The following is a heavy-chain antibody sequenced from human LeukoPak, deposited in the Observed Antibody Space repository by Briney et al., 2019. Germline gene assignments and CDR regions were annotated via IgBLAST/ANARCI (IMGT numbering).Heavy chain of an antibody. CDR1: GYSISIGYY. V-gene: IGHV4-38-2*01. J-gene: IGHJ6*03. CDR2: MYHSGGT. D-gene: IGHD2-2*01. Sequence: SETLSLTCAVSGYSISIGYYWGWIRQPPGKGLEWIGTMYHSGGTYYNPSLKSRVTMSVDTSKNQFSLELSSVTAADTAVYYCARIYCSNTSCYPYYYMDVWGRGTTVTVSS. CDR3: ARIYCSNTSCYPYYYMDV.